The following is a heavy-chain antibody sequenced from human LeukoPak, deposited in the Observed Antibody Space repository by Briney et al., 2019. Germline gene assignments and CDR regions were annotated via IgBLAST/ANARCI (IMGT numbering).Heavy chain of an antibody. CDR1: GYTFTSYG. CDR3: ARRGVVVNYYFYGLDV. J-gene: IGHJ6*02. D-gene: IGHD2-21*01. CDR2: ISAYNGNT. Sequence: ASVKVSCKASGYTFTSYGISWVRQAPGQGLEWMGWISAYNGNTNYAQKLQGRVTMTTDTSTSTAYMELRSLRSEDTAVYYCARRGVVVNYYFYGLDVWGQGATVTVSS. V-gene: IGHV1-18*01.